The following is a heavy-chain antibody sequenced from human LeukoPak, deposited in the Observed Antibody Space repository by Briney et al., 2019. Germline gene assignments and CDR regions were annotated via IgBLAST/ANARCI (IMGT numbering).Heavy chain of an antibody. CDR1: GFTFSSYA. Sequence: GGSLRLSCAASGFTFSSYALSWVRQAPGKGLEWVSGISGSGGSTYYADSVKGRFTISRDNSKNTLYLQVNSLRAEDTAVYYCAKMPVSYSSGWSNFDYWGQGTLVTVSS. J-gene: IGHJ4*02. CDR2: ISGSGGST. CDR3: AKMPVSYSSGWSNFDY. D-gene: IGHD6-19*01. V-gene: IGHV3-23*01.